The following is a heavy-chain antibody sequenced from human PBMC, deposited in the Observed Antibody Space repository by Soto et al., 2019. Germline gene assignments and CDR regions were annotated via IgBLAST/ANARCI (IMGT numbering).Heavy chain of an antibody. CDR3: AKDGDDSSGYYYTRFDP. D-gene: IGHD3-22*01. CDR1: GFTFSSYA. CDR2: ISGSGGST. Sequence: GGSLRLSCAASGFTFSSYAMSWVRQAPGKGLEWVSAISGSGGSTYYADSVKGRFTISRDNSKNTLYLQMNSLRAEDMAVYYCAKDGDDSSGYYYTRFDPWGQGTLVTVS. J-gene: IGHJ5*02. V-gene: IGHV3-23*01.